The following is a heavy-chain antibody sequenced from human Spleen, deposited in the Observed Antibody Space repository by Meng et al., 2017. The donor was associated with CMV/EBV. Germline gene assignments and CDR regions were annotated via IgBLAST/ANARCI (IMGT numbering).Heavy chain of an antibody. CDR2: INHSGST. D-gene: IGHD6-19*01. CDR1: GGSFSGYY. V-gene: IGHV4-34*01. J-gene: IGHJ4*02. CDR3: ATYSSGWVY. Sequence: LSLTCAVYGGSFSGYYWSWIRQPPGKRLEWIGEINHSGSTNYNPSLKSRVTISVDTSKNQFSLKLSSVTAADTAVYYCATYSSGWVYWGQGTLVTVSS.